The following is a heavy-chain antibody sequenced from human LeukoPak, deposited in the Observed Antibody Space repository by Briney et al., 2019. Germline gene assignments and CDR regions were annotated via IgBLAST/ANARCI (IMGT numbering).Heavy chain of an antibody. J-gene: IGHJ4*02. CDR3: ASATLVDTAMASGY. Sequence: KASETLSLTCTVSGGSISSYYWSWIRQPPGKGLEWIGYMYYSGSTNYNPSLKSRVTISLDTSKNKFSLKLSSVTAADTAVYYCASATLVDTAMASGYWGQGTLVTVSS. CDR1: GGSISSYY. V-gene: IGHV4-59*01. D-gene: IGHD5-18*01. CDR2: MYYSGST.